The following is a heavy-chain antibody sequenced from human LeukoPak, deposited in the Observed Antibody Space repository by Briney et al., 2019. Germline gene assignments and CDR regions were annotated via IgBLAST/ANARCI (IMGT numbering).Heavy chain of an antibody. CDR3: ARYKGDYYDSSGYFPYYFDY. J-gene: IGHJ4*02. V-gene: IGHV4-39*01. D-gene: IGHD3-22*01. CDR1: GGSISSSSYY. Sequence: RSSETLSLTCTVPGGSISSSSYYWGWIRQPPGKGLEWIGSIYYSGSTYYNPSLKSRVTISVDTSKNQFSLKLSSVTAADTAVYYCARYKGDYYDSSGYFPYYFDYWGQGTLVTVSS. CDR2: IYYSGST.